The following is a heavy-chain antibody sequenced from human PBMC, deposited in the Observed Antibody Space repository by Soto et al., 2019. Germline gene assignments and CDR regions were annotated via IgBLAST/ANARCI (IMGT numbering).Heavy chain of an antibody. CDR1: GFTISSCA. Sequence: PGGSLRLSCATSGFTISSCAMSLVRHAPRKGLECVSAISVRGGSTYYADSVQGRFTISRDXSKNTLYLQMNSLRAEDTAVYYCGKDVKVNEHYFRYWGKGT. D-gene: IGHD2-21*01. V-gene: IGHV3-23*01. J-gene: IGHJ4*02. CDR3: GKDVKVNEHYFRY. CDR2: ISVRGGST.